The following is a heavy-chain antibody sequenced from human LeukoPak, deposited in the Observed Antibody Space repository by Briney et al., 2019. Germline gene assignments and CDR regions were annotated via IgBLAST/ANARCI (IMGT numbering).Heavy chain of an antibody. V-gene: IGHV4-4*07. CDR3: ARTPYSSPGWDFDY. J-gene: IGHJ4*02. D-gene: IGHD6-19*01. CDR2: VYIDGNT. CDR1: GGSISDYY. Sequence: PSETLSLTCTVSGGSISDYYWSRMRQPAGKALEWIGRVYIDGNTNHNPSLKSRVTMSVDTSQSQFSLNLRSVTAADTAVYYCARTPYSSPGWDFDYWGQGILVTVS.